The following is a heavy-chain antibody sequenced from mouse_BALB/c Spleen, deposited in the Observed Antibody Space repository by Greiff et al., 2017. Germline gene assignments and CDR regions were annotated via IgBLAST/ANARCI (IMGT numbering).Heavy chain of an antibody. J-gene: IGHJ3*01. D-gene: IGHD2-2*01. V-gene: IGHV2-9*02. Sequence: VMLVESGPGLVAPSQSLSITCTVSGFSLTSYGVHWVRQPPGKGLEWLGVIWAGGSTNYNSALMSRLSISKDNSKSQVFLKMNSLQTDDTAMYYCARDAPVWLRREAWFAYWGQGTLVTVSA. CDR3: ARDAPVWLRREAWFAY. CDR1: GFSLTSYG. CDR2: IWAGGST.